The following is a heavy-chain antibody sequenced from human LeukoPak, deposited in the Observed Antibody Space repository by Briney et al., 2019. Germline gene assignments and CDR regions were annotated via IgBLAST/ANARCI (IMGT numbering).Heavy chain of an antibody. CDR3: ATATQPRGYFPH. D-gene: IGHD2-2*01. CDR1: GYTFTTYS. V-gene: IGHV1-18*01. CDR2: ISVNNGGT. J-gene: IGHJ1*01. Sequence: ASVKVSCKASGYTFTTYSLAWVRQAPGQSLEWMGWISVNNGGTNYAQSFQDRVTLTRDTSTNTAYLELRSLRSDDTAIIYCATATQPRGYFPHWGQGTLVTVSS.